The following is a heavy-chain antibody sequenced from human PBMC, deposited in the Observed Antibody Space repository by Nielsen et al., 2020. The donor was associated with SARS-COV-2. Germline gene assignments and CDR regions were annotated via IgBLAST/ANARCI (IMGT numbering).Heavy chain of an antibody. J-gene: IGHJ4*02. Sequence: SETLSLTCAVSGGSFTAYYWSWIRQPPGKGLEWIGEINHSGDTNNNPSLRSRVTVSRDTSKNQFSLKLSSVTAADTAVYYCAGGFYDCRGYNLVYWGQGNLVTVSS. CDR1: GGSFTAYY. V-gene: IGHV4-34*01. D-gene: IGHD3-22*01. CDR3: AGGFYDCRGYNLVY. CDR2: INHSGDT.